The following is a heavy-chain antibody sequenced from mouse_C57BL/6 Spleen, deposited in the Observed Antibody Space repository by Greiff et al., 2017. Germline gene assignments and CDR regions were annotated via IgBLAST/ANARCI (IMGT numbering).Heavy chain of an antibody. V-gene: IGHV1-69*01. CDR1: GYTFTSYW. Sequence: VQLQQPGAELVMPGASVKLSCKASGYTFTSYWMHWVQQRPGQGLEWIGEIDPSDSYTNYNQKFKGKSTLTVDKSSSTAYMQLSSLTSEDCAVYYCARWWSGYYFDDWGQGTTRTVSS. D-gene: IGHD1-1*02. J-gene: IGHJ2*01. CDR3: ARWWSGYYFDD. CDR2: IDPSDSYT.